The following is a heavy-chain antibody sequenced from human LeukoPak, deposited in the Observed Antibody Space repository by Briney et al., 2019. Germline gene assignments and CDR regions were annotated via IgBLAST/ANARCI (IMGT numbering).Heavy chain of an antibody. CDR2: SGSGGGT. Sequence: PGGSLRLSCAASGLTFSRYAMSWVRQAPGKGLEWVSTSGSGGGTYNADSVKGRFTISRDNSQNTLYPQMNSLRAEDTAIYYCAKTGTDDGYSIYFDHWGQGTLVTVSS. D-gene: IGHD5-24*01. V-gene: IGHV3-23*01. J-gene: IGHJ4*02. CDR3: AKTGTDDGYSIYFDH. CDR1: GLTFSRYA.